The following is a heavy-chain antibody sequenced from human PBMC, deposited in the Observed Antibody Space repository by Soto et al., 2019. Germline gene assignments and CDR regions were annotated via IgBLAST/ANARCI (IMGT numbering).Heavy chain of an antibody. CDR3: AKGAVAGTPTSYYYYGIDV. V-gene: IGHV1-69*12. J-gene: IGHJ6*02. CDR1: GGTFRTYA. Sequence: QVQLLQSGAEVKKPGSSVRVSCEASGGTFRTYAISWVRQAPGQGLEWMGEIIPIFGTVNYAQRFQGRVTLTADESTTTVYMDLRSLRSEDTAVYYCAKGAVAGTPTSYYYYGIDVWGQGTTVTVSS. D-gene: IGHD6-19*01. CDR2: IIPIFGTV.